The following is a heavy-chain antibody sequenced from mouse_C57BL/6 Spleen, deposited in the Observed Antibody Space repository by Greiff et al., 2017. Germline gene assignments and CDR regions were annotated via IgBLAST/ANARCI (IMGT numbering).Heavy chain of an antibody. CDR2: IDPEDGDT. CDR1: GFNIKDYY. Sequence: VQLQQSGAELVRPGASVKLSCTASGFNIKDYYMHWVKQRPEQGLEWIGRIDPEDGDTEYAPKFQGKATMTADTSSNTAYLQLSSLTSEDTAVYYCTTFITTVVATSMDYWGQGTSVTVSS. J-gene: IGHJ4*01. CDR3: TTFITTVVATSMDY. D-gene: IGHD1-1*01. V-gene: IGHV14-1*01.